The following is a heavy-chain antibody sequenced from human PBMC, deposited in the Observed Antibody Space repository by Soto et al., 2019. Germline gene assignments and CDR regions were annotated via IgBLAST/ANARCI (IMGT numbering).Heavy chain of an antibody. Sequence: QVQLQQWGAGLLKPSETLSLTCAVYCGSFSGYYWSWIRQPPGKGLEWIGEINHSGSTNYNPSLXIXVXXSVDTSKNQFSLQLSSVTAADTAVYYCARTSRFDCWGQGTLVTVSS. V-gene: IGHV4-34*01. D-gene: IGHD6-6*01. CDR1: CGSFSGYY. CDR3: ARTSRFDC. J-gene: IGHJ4*02. CDR2: INHSGST.